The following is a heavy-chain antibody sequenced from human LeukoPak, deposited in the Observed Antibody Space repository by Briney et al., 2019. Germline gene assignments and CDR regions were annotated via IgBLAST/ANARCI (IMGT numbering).Heavy chain of an antibody. CDR1: GFTFSSYA. CDR2: ISGSGGSI. CDR3: AKSRITMIVVVMPTYLDY. J-gene: IGHJ4*02. Sequence: GGSLRLSCAASGFTFSSYAMSWVRQAPGKGLEWVSAISGSGGSIYYADSVKGRFTISRDNSKNTLYLQMNSLRAEDTAVYYCAKSRITMIVVVMPTYLDYWGQGTLVTVSS. V-gene: IGHV3-23*01. D-gene: IGHD3-22*01.